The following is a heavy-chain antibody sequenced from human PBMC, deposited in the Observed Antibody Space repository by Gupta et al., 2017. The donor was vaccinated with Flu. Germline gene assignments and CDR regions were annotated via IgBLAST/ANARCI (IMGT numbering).Heavy chain of an antibody. D-gene: IGHD3-22*01. Sequence: EVQLVESGGGLVQPGRSLRLSCTASGFSFGDYAMNWVRQVPGKGLEWVGFMRRNVYGGTTEYAADVKGRWIISRDDSKSIAYLQMNNVKTEDTAVYYCARDSSGYYYYLDNWGQGTRVTVSS. J-gene: IGHJ4*02. V-gene: IGHV3-49*04. CDR2: MRRNVYGGTT. CDR3: ARDSSGYYYYLDN. CDR1: GFSFGDYA.